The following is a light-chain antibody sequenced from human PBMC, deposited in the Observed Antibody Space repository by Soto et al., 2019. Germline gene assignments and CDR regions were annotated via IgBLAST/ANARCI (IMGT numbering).Light chain of an antibody. CDR2: DVS. V-gene: IGLV2-14*01. J-gene: IGLJ2*01. CDR1: SSDVGGYNY. CDR3: SSYTTSGSLV. Sequence: QSVLTQPASVSGSPGQSITISCTGTSSDVGGYNYVSWYQQHPGKAPKLMIYDVSNRPSGVSIRFSGSKSGNTASLTISGLQAEDEADYYCSSYTTSGSLVFGGGTKLTVL.